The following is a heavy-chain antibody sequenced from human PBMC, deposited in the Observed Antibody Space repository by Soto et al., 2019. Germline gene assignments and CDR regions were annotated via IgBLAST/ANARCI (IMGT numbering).Heavy chain of an antibody. Sequence: SETLSLTCAVYGGSFSGYYWSWIRQPPGKGLEWIGEINHSGSTNYNPSLKSRVTISVDTSKNQFSPKLSSVTAADTAVYYCARDPATVVTTDYYYYGMDVWGQGTTVTVSS. V-gene: IGHV4-34*01. J-gene: IGHJ6*02. CDR1: GGSFSGYY. CDR2: INHSGST. CDR3: ARDPATVVTTDYYYYGMDV. D-gene: IGHD3-22*01.